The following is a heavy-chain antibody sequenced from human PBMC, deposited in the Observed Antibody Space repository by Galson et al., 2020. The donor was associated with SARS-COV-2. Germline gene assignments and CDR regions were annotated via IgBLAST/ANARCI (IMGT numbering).Heavy chain of an antibody. V-gene: IGHV3-33*01. Sequence: GGSLRLSCAASGFTFSSYGMHWVRQAPGKGLEWVAVIWYDGSNKYYADSVKGRFTISRDNSKNTLYLQMNSLRAEDTAVYYCARDYVYDGSYGTTLDAFDIWGQGTMVTVSS. D-gene: IGHD1-26*01. CDR1: GFTFSSYG. J-gene: IGHJ3*02. CDR2: IWYDGSNK. CDR3: ARDYVYDGSYGTTLDAFDI.